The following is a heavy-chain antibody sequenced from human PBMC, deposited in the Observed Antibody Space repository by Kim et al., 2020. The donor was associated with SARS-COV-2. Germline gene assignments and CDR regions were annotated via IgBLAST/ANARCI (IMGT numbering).Heavy chain of an antibody. Sequence: TYYADSGKGRFTISRDNAKNTLYLQMNSLRAEDTAVYYCAKALRNNWFDPWGQGTLVTVSS. J-gene: IGHJ5*02. CDR2: T. CDR3: AKALRNNWFDP. V-gene: IGHV3-23*01.